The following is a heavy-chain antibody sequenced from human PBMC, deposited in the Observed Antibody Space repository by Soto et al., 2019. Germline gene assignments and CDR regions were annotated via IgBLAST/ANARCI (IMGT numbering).Heavy chain of an antibody. Sequence: QVQLQESGPGLVKPSETLSLTCTVSGGSVGSGRHYWSWIRQPPGKGLEWIGYIHDSGSTNYVSSLKSRVTISADPSRNQIFLKVYSVTAADTAVYYCARGWDAGYWGQGTLVTVSS. V-gene: IGHV4-61*01. D-gene: IGHD6-19*01. CDR1: GGSVGSGRHY. CDR2: IHDSGST. CDR3: ARGWDAGY. J-gene: IGHJ4*02.